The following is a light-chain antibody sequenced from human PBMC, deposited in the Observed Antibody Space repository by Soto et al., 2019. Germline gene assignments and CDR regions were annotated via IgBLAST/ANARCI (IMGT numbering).Light chain of an antibody. J-gene: IGKJ1*01. CDR2: AAT. CDR3: QQYNNWPPWT. Sequence: EIVLTQSPATLSLSPGERATLSCSASQSVSSYLAWYQQKPGQAPRLLISAATNRATGIPARFSGSGSRTDFTLTISSLQSEDFAVYYCQQYNNWPPWTFGQGTKVDIK. CDR1: QSVSSY. V-gene: IGKV3-11*01.